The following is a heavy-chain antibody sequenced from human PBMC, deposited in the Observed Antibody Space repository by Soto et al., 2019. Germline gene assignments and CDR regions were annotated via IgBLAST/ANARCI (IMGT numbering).Heavy chain of an antibody. J-gene: IGHJ4*02. CDR3: ARVLRPYLGYSYGRPYDY. CDR1: GGSISSGDYS. D-gene: IGHD5-18*01. V-gene: IGHV4-30-2*01. Sequence: PSETLSLTCAVSGGSISSGDYSWSLIRQPPGKGLEWIGYIYHSGNFYYKPSLKSRVTISVDTSKNQFSLKLSSVTAADTAVYYCARVLRPYLGYSYGRPYDYWGQGTLVTVSS. CDR2: IYHSGNF.